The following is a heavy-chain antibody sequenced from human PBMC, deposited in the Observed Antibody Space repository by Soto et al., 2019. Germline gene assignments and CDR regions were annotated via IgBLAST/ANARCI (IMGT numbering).Heavy chain of an antibody. CDR3: ARQRGYYDAAFDY. D-gene: IGHD3-22*01. J-gene: IGHJ4*02. V-gene: IGHV1-69*13. CDR2: IIPIFGTA. Sequence: SVKVSCKASGDTFSSYAISWVLQAPGQGLEWMGGIIPIFGTANYAQKFQGRVTITADESTSTAYMELSSLRSEDTAVYYCARQRGYYDAAFDYWGQGTLVTVSS. CDR1: GDTFSSYA.